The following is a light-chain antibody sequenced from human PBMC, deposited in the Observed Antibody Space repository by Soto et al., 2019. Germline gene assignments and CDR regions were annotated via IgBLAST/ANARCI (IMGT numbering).Light chain of an antibody. CDR2: GAS. Sequence: EIVLTQSPGTLSFSAGERATLSFRASQSVSSSYLAWYQQKPGQAPRLLIYGASSRATGIPDRFSGSGSGTDFTLTISRLEPEDFAVYYCQQYGSSPSVTFGQGTKVDI. CDR1: QSVSSSY. J-gene: IGKJ1*01. CDR3: QQYGSSPSVT. V-gene: IGKV3-20*01.